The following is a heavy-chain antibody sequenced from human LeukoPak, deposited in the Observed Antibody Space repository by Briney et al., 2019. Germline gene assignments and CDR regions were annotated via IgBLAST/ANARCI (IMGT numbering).Heavy chain of an antibody. CDR2: INWNSGGI. D-gene: IGHD3-22*01. CDR1: GFIFDDYA. V-gene: IGHV3-9*01. Sequence: PGGSLRLSCAVSGFIFDDYAMHWVRHTPGKGLEWVSGINWNSGGIAYADSVKGRFTISRDNAKNSLYLQMNSLRIEDTASYYCVKDFQLSSNAYYNYFDYWGQGTLVTVSS. CDR3: VKDFQLSSNAYYNYFDY. J-gene: IGHJ4*02.